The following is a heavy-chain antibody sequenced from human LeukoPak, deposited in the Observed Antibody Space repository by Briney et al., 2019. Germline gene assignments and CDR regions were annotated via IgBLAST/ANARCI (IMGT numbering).Heavy chain of an antibody. CDR2: IYYSGGT. D-gene: IGHD6-6*01. CDR1: GGSISSYY. V-gene: IGHV4-59*01. CDR3: AGLAARFYYYYYMDV. Sequence: SETLSLTCTVSGGSISSYYWSWIWQPPGKGLEWIGYIYYSGGTNYNPSLKSRVTISVDTSKNQFSLKLSSVTAADTAVYYCAGLAARFYYYYYMDVWGKGTTVTVSS. J-gene: IGHJ6*03.